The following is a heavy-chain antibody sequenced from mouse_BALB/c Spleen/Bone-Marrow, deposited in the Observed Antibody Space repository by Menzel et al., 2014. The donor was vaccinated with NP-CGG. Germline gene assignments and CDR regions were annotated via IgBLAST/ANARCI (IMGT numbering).Heavy chain of an antibody. V-gene: IGHV14-3*02. Sequence: VQLQQSGAELVKPGASVKLSCTASGFNIKDTYMHWVKQRPEQGLAWIGRIDPSNGNTKYDPKFQGKATITADTSSNTAYLQLSSLTSEDTAVYYCARWEYYAMDYWGQGTSVTVSS. CDR3: ARWEYYAMDY. CDR2: IDPSNGNT. CDR1: GFNIKDTY. J-gene: IGHJ4*01. D-gene: IGHD4-1*01.